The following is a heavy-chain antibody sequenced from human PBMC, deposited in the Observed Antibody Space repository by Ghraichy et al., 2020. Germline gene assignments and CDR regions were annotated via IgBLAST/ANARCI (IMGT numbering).Heavy chain of an antibody. CDR1: GGSISTYY. J-gene: IGHJ6*03. V-gene: IGHV4-59*01. CDR3: TRSSLTGMDV. Sequence: SETLSLTCTVSGGSISTYYWSWIRQAPGKGLEWIGFIYNLGSTKYNPALRSQVTMSVDTSKNQLYLRVASVTTADTAVYFCTRSSLTGMDVWGKGTTVTVSS. D-gene: IGHD3-10*01. CDR2: IYNLGST.